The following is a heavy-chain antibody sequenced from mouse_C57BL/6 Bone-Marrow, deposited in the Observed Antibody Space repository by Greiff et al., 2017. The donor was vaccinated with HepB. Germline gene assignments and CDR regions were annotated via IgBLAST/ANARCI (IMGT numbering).Heavy chain of an antibody. V-gene: IGHV6-3*01. CDR2: IRLKSDNYAT. Sequence: EVKVEESGGGLVQPGGSMKLSCVASGFTFSNYWMNWVRQSPEKGLEWVAQIRLKSDNYATHYAESVKGRFTISRDDSKSSVYLQMNNLRAEDTGIYYCTGYYSNSYYFDYWGQGTTLTVSS. J-gene: IGHJ2*01. D-gene: IGHD2-5*01. CDR3: TGYYSNSYYFDY. CDR1: GFTFSNYW.